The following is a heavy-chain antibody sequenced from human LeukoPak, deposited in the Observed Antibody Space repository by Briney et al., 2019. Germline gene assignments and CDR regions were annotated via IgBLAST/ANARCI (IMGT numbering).Heavy chain of an antibody. Sequence: GASVKVSCKASGGTFSSYAISWVRQAPGQGLEWMGGIIPIFGTANYTQKFQGRVTITRDTSASTAYMELSSLRSEDTAVYYCARGRAVAVGYFDYWGQGTLVTVSS. D-gene: IGHD6-19*01. V-gene: IGHV1-69*05. CDR2: IIPIFGTA. CDR3: ARGRAVAVGYFDY. CDR1: GGTFSSYA. J-gene: IGHJ4*02.